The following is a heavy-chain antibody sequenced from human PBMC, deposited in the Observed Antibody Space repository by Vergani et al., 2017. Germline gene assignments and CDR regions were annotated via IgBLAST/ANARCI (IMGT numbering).Heavy chain of an antibody. J-gene: IGHJ4*02. V-gene: IGHV3-9*01. Sequence: EVQLVESGGGLVQPGRSLRLSCAASGFTFDDYAMHWVRQAPGKGLEWVSGISWNSGSIGYAVSVKGRFTISRDNAKNSLYLQMNSLRAEDTAVYYCARSLHDYGGNLVYYWGQGTLVTVSS. D-gene: IGHD4-23*01. CDR3: ARSLHDYGGNLVYY. CDR2: ISWNSGSI. CDR1: GFTFDDYA.